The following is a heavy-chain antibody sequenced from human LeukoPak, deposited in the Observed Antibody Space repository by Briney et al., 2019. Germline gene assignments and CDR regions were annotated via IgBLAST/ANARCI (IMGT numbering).Heavy chain of an antibody. CDR3: AREGTNVPCTSCYWSYYYYGMDV. CDR2: IGSSGSTI. CDR1: GFTFSDYY. V-gene: IGHV3-11*01. J-gene: IGHJ6*02. D-gene: IGHD2-2*01. Sequence: GGSLRLSCAASGFTFSDYYMSWIRQAPGKGLEWVSYIGSSGSTIYYADSVKGRFTISRDNAKNSLYLQMNSLRAEDTAVYYCAREGTNVPCTSCYWSYYYYGMDVWGQGTTVTVSS.